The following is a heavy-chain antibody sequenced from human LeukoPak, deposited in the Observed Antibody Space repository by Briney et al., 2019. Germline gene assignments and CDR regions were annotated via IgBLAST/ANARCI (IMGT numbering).Heavy chain of an antibody. D-gene: IGHD6-19*01. Sequence: PSETLSLTCAVYGGSFSGYYWSWIRQPPGKGLEWIGEINHSGSTNYNPSLKSRVTISVDTSKNQFSLMLTSVTAADTAVYYCARHEGVYSSDRFNWYFDLWGRGTLVTVSS. J-gene: IGHJ2*01. CDR3: ARHEGVYSSDRFNWYFDL. CDR2: INHSGST. V-gene: IGHV4-34*01. CDR1: GGSFSGYY.